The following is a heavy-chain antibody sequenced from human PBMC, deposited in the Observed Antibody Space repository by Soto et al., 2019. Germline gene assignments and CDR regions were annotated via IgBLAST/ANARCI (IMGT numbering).Heavy chain of an antibody. CDR1: GGSISSSSYY. CDR3: ARHFDDYGDYWGLDY. J-gene: IGHJ4*02. CDR2: IYYSGST. V-gene: IGHV4-39*01. D-gene: IGHD4-17*01. Sequence: SETLSLTCTVSGGSISSSSYYWGWIRQPPGKGLEWIGSIYYSGSTYYNPSLKSRVTISVDTSKNQFSLKLSSVTAADTAVYYCARHFDDYGDYWGLDYWGQGTLVTVSS.